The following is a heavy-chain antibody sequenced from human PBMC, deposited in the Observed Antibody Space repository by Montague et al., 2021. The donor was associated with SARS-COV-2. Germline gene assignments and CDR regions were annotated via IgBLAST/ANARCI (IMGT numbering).Heavy chain of an antibody. J-gene: IGHJ3*02. V-gene: IGHV3-30-3*01. CDR1: GFTFSSYA. Sequence: SLRLSCAASGFTFSSYAMHWVRQAPGRGLEWVAVISYDGSNKYYADSVKGRFTISRDNSKNTLYLQMNSLRAEDTAVYYCAREDPSCDAFDIWGQGTMVTVSS. CDR2: ISYDGSNK. CDR3: AREDPSCDAFDI.